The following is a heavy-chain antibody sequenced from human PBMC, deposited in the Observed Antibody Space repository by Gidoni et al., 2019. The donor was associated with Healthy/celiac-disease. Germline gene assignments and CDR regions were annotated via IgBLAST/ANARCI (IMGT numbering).Heavy chain of an antibody. CDR3: ARGGGKFSGMDV. V-gene: IGHV4-59*01. D-gene: IGHD1-26*01. CDR2: IYYSGST. CDR1: GGSISSYY. J-gene: IGHJ6*02. Sequence: QVQLQESGPGLVKPSETLSLTCTVPGGSISSYYWSWIRQPPGKGLEWIGYIYYSGSTNYNPSLKSRVTISVDTSKNQFSLKLSSVTAADTAVYYCARGGGKFSGMDVWGQGTTVTVSS.